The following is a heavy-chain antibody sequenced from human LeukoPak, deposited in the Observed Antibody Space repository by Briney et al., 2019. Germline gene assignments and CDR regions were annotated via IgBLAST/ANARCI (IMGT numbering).Heavy chain of an antibody. CDR3: ARPPANWNYEYYFDY. CDR2: ISAYNGNT. CDR1: GYTFTSYG. V-gene: IGHV1-18*01. J-gene: IGHJ4*02. D-gene: IGHD1-7*01. Sequence: ASVKVSCKASGYTFTSYGISWVRQAPGQGLEWMGWISAYNGNTNYAQKLQGRVTMTRDMSTSTVYMELSSLRSEDTAVYYCARPPANWNYEYYFDYWGQGTLVTVSS.